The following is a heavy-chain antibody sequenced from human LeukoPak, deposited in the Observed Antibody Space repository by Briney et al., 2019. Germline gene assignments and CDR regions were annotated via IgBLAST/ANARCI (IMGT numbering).Heavy chain of an antibody. V-gene: IGHV3-23*01. CDR2: ISGSGSST. CDR3: ANSRGHGSGNL. D-gene: IGHD3-10*01. Sequence: GGSLRLSCAASGFTFSSYAMSWVRQAPGKGLEWVSGISGSGSSTYYVDSVKGRFTISRDNSKNTVYLQMDSLRAEDTAVYYCANSRGHGSGNLWGQGTLVTVSS. CDR1: GFTFSSYA. J-gene: IGHJ5*02.